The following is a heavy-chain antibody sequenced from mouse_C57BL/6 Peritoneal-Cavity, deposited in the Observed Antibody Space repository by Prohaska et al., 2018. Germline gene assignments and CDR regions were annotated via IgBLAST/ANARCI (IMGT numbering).Heavy chain of an antibody. V-gene: IGHV7-3*01. CDR2: IRNKANGYTT. Sequence: EVKLVESGGGLVQHGGSLSLSCAASGFTFTDYYMSWVRQPPGKELELLGFIRNKANGYTTEYIASVKGRFTISRDNSQSILYLQMNARRVEDRAAYYGARSTGGFYYWGQGATLTVSS. CDR1: GFTFTDYY. CDR3: ARSTGGFYY. J-gene: IGHJ2*01.